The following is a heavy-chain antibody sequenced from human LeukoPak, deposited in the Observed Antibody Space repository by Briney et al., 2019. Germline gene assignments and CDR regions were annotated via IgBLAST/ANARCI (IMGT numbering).Heavy chain of an antibody. V-gene: IGHV4-31*03. CDR2: IYYSGST. CDR1: GGSISSGGYY. D-gene: IGHD3-22*01. CDR3: ARRRSYDSSGYFEGPLDI. Sequence: TPSETLSLTCTVSGGSISSGGYYWSWIRQHPGKGLEWIGYIYYSGSTYYNPSLKSRVTISVDTSKNQFSQKLSSVTAADTAVYYCARRRSYDSSGYFEGPLDIWGQGTMVTVAS. J-gene: IGHJ3*02.